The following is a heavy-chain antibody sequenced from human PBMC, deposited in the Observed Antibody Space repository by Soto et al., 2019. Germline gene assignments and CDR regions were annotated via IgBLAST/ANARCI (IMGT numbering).Heavy chain of an antibody. CDR1: GGTFSIYA. Sequence: QVQLVQSGAEVKKPGSSVKVSCKASGGTFSIYAISWVRQVPGQGPEWMGGIIAFLGTANYAQKFQGRVTITADESTSPAHMELSSLRSEDTAVYYCARDLYSYGDGNSSSQGRYYYYGMDVWGQGTTVTVSS. CDR2: IIAFLGTA. D-gene: IGHD6-13*01. V-gene: IGHV1-69*12. J-gene: IGHJ6*02. CDR3: ARDLYSYGDGNSSSQGRYYYYGMDV.